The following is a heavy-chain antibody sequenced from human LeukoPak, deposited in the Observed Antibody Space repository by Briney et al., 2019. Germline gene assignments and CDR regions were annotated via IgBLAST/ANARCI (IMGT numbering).Heavy chain of an antibody. D-gene: IGHD3-10*01. Sequence: GGSLRLSCAASGLTFSSYGMHWVRQAPGKVLGWVAVISHHGTNQYYADSVKGRFTISRDNSKNTLYVQMNSLRAEDTAVYYCAKDVDPFGSGSYVEGFDYWGQGTLVTVSS. CDR1: GLTFSSYG. CDR3: AKDVDPFGSGSYVEGFDY. CDR2: ISHHGTNQ. J-gene: IGHJ4*02. V-gene: IGHV3-30*18.